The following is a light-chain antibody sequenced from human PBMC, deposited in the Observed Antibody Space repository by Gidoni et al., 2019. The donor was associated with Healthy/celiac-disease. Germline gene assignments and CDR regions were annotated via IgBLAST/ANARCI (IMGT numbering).Light chain of an antibody. V-gene: IGLV3-1*01. CDR1: KLGDNY. Sequence: SYELTQPPSVSVSPGQTASITCSGDKLGDNYACWYQQKPGQSPVLVIYQDSKLPSGIPERFSGSNSGNTATLTISGTQAMDEADYYCQAWDSSVVFGGGTKLTVL. J-gene: IGLJ2*01. CDR2: QDS. CDR3: QAWDSSVV.